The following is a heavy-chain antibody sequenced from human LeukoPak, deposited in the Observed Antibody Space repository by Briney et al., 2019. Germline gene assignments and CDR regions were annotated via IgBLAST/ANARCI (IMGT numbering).Heavy chain of an antibody. J-gene: IGHJ4*02. Sequence: TLSLTCTVSGGSISSYYWSWIRQPPGKALEWLALIYWNGDKRYSPSLKSRLTITKDTSKNQVVLTMTNMDPVDTATYYCAHRLHYWGQGTLVTVSS. CDR1: GGSISSYYW. CDR3: AHRLHY. CDR2: IYWNGDK. V-gene: IGHV2-5*01.